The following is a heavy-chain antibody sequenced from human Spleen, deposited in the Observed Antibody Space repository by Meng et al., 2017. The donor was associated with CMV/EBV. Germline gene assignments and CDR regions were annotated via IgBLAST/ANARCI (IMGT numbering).Heavy chain of an antibody. D-gene: IGHD2-2*01. CDR1: ESLSGYY. CDR2: INHGGST. Sequence: ESLSGYYWSWIRQPPGKELGWIGEINHGGSTNYNPSLKSRVTISVDTSKNQFSLKLSSVTAADTAVYYCARNTEDIVVVPAAMGFGYWGQGTLVTVSS. CDR3: ARNTEDIVVVPAAMGFGY. J-gene: IGHJ4*02. V-gene: IGHV4-34*01.